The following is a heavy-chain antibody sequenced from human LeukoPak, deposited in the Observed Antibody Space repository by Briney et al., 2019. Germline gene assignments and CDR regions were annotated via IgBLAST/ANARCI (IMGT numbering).Heavy chain of an antibody. CDR2: IYNSGST. J-gene: IGHJ4*02. Sequence: SETLSLTCTVSGGSISSYYWSWIRQPPGKGLEWIGYIYNSGSTKYNPSLKSRVTISVDTSKNQLSLKLSSVTAADTAVYYCARVGEGSYYNIFDYWGQGTLVTVSS. CDR3: ARVGEGSYYNIFDY. V-gene: IGHV4-59*01. CDR1: GGSISSYY. D-gene: IGHD3-10*01.